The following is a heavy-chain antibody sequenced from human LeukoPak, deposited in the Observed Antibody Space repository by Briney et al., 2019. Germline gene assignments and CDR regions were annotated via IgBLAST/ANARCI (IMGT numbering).Heavy chain of an antibody. D-gene: IGHD3-3*01. CDR3: AQGYDPFDF. Sequence: SETLSLTCTVSGGSISRYYWSWIRQPPGKGLEWIGYIFYSGSTKYNPSLKSRVTISVDTSKNQFSLKLTSVTAADTAVYYCAQGYDPFDFWGQGTLVTVSS. V-gene: IGHV4-59*01. J-gene: IGHJ4*02. CDR1: GGSISRYY. CDR2: IFYSGST.